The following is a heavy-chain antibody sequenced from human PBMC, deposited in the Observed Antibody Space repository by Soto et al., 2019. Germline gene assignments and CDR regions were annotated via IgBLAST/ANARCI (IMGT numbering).Heavy chain of an antibody. J-gene: IGHJ3*02. CDR1: GFTYSSYE. V-gene: IGHV3-48*03. Sequence: GGSLRLYCAASGFTYSSYEMNWVRHAPGKGLEWVSYISSSGSTIYYADSVKGRLTISRDNAKNSLYLQMNSPRAEDTAVYYCARESHLVGATTPAFDIWGQGTMVAVAS. CDR2: ISSSGSTI. D-gene: IGHD1-26*01. CDR3: ARESHLVGATTPAFDI.